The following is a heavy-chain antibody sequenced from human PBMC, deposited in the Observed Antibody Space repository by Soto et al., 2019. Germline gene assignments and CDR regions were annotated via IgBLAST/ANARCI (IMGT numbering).Heavy chain of an antibody. CDR1: GGTFSSYT. Sequence: SVKVSCKASGGTFSSYTISWVRQAPGQGLEWMGRIIPILGIANYAQKFQGRVTITADKSTSTAYMELSSLRSEDTAVYYCARTLGTMVRGVAGDDYWGQGTLVTVSP. J-gene: IGHJ4*02. CDR2: IIPILGIA. CDR3: ARTLGTMVRGVAGDDY. D-gene: IGHD3-10*01. V-gene: IGHV1-69*02.